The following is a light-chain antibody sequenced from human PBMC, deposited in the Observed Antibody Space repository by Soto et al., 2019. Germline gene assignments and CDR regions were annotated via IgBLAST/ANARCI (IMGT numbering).Light chain of an antibody. CDR1: QSVSNTY. J-gene: IGKJ3*01. V-gene: IGKV3-20*01. CDR2: GAS. CDR3: HHYDNSPPFP. Sequence: EILLTQSPGTLSLSPGERATLSCRASQSVSNTYLAWYQQTPGRAPRLLIYGASSRATGIPDRFSGSGSGTDFTLTISRLEPEDFALYYCHHYDNSPPFPFGPGTRVDIK.